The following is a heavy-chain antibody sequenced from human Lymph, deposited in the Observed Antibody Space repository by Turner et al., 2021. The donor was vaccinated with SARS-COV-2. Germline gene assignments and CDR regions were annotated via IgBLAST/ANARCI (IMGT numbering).Heavy chain of an antibody. J-gene: IGHJ6*02. Sequence: QVQLVESGGGVVQPGRSLRLSCAASGFTFSSYAMHWVRQAPGKGLELVTVISYDGSNKYYADSVKGRFTISRDNSKNTLYLQMNSLRAEDTAVYYCAKVRSIFGVVIGGMDVWGQGTTVTVSS. V-gene: IGHV3-30*18. CDR1: GFTFSSYA. CDR3: AKVRSIFGVVIGGMDV. D-gene: IGHD3-3*01. CDR2: ISYDGSNK.